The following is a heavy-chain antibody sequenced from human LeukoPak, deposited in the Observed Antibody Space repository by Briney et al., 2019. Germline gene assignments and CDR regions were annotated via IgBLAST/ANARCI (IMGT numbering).Heavy chain of an antibody. Sequence: SETLSLTCTVSGGSISSSSYYWGWIRQPPGKGLEWIGSIYYSGSTYYNPSLKSRVTISVDTSKNQFSLKLSSVTAADTAVYYCARAAVGRYFDWSHFDYWGQGTLVTVSS. D-gene: IGHD3-9*01. J-gene: IGHJ4*02. CDR3: ARAAVGRYFDWSHFDY. CDR2: IYYSGST. CDR1: GGSISSSSYY. V-gene: IGHV4-39*07.